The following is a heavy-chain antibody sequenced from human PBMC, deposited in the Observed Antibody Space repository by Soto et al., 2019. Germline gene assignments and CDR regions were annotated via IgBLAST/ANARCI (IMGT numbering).Heavy chain of an antibody. CDR1: GFTFSSYG. J-gene: IGHJ6*02. D-gene: IGHD3-3*02. Sequence: QVQLVESGGGVVQPGRSLRLSCAASGFTFSSYGMHWVRQAPGKGLEWVAVISYDGSNKYYADSVKGRFTISRDNSKNTLYLQMNSLRAEETAVYYCATDLIKKSRPFLEWFDYYYGMDVWGQGTTVTVSS. CDR2: ISYDGSNK. V-gene: IGHV3-30*03. CDR3: ATDLIKKSRPFLEWFDYYYGMDV.